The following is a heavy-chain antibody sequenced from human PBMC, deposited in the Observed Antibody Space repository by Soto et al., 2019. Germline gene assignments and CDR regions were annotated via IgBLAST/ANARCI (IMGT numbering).Heavy chain of an antibody. CDR2: IWYDGSNK. CDR1: GFTFSSYG. V-gene: IGHV3-33*01. D-gene: IGHD6-13*01. CDR3: ARDPKPLQLVQVWFVP. Sequence: GGSLRLSCAASGFTFSSYGMHWVRQAPGKGLEWVAVIWYDGSNKYYADSVKGRFTISRDNSKNTLYLQMNSLRAEDTAVYYCARDPKPLQLVQVWFVPWGQGTLVTVSS. J-gene: IGHJ5*02.